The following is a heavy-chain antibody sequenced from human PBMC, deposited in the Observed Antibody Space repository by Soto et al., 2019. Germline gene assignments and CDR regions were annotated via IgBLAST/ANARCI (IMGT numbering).Heavy chain of an antibody. CDR2: ILYDGSEK. D-gene: IGHD6-19*01. J-gene: IGHJ4*02. V-gene: IGHV3-33*01. CDR1: GFMFDSYG. Sequence: QVQLVESGGGVVQPGRSLRLSCVASGFMFDSYGMHWVRQAPGKGLEWVAIILYDGSEKYHADSVKGRFTISRDNSKNTLYLQMNSLRAEDTALYYCAREPGRIAVAGFDYRGQGTLVTVSS. CDR3: AREPGRIAVAGFDY.